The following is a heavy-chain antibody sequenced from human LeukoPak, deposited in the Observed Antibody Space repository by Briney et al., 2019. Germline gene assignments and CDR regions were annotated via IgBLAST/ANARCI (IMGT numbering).Heavy chain of an antibody. V-gene: IGHV1-69*05. D-gene: IGHD3-16*01. Sequence: SVKVSCKASGGTFSSYAISWVRHAPGQGLEWMGRIIPIFGTANYAQKFQGRVTITTDESTSTAYMELSSLRSEDTAVYYCAREDTDGGWFDPWGQGTLVTVSS. J-gene: IGHJ5*02. CDR3: AREDTDGGWFDP. CDR1: GGTFSSYA. CDR2: IIPIFGTA.